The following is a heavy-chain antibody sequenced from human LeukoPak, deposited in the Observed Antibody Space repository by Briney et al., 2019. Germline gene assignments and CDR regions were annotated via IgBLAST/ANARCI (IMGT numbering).Heavy chain of an antibody. Sequence: PSQTLSLTCTVSGGSISSGSYYWSWIRQPAGKGLEWIGRIYTSGSTNYNPSLKSRVTISVDTSKNQFSLKLSSVTAADTAVYYCARDREVGRDNAISWFDPWGQGILVTVSS. CDR3: ARDREVGRDNAISWFDP. CDR1: GGSISSGSYY. D-gene: IGHD1-26*01. J-gene: IGHJ5*02. CDR2: IYTSGST. V-gene: IGHV4-61*02.